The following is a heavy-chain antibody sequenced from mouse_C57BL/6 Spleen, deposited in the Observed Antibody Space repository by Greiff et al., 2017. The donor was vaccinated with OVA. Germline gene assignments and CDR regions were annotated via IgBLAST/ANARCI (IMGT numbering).Heavy chain of an antibody. D-gene: IGHD2-3*01. CDR2: IWRGGST. CDR3: AKNDGYSSWFAY. J-gene: IGHJ3*01. CDR1: GFSLTSYG. V-gene: IGHV2-5*01. Sequence: VQLVESGPGLVQPSQSLSITCTVSGFSLTSYGVHWVRQSPGKGLEWLGVIWRGGSTDYNAAFMSRLSITKDNSKSQVFFKMNSLQADDTAIYDCAKNDGYSSWFAYWGQGTLVTVSA.